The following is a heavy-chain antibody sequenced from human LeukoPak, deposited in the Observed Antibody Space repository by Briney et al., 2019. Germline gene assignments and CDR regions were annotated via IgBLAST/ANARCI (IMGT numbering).Heavy chain of an antibody. Sequence: PSQTLSLTCTVSGGSISSGDYYWSWIRQPAGKGLEWIGRIYTSGSTNYNPSLKGRVTISVDTSKNQFSLKVNSVTAADTAVYYCARDPPYSSSWYSYMDVWGKGTTVTVSS. CDR2: IYTSGST. J-gene: IGHJ6*03. CDR3: ARDPPYSSSWYSYMDV. CDR1: GGSISSGDYY. V-gene: IGHV4-61*02. D-gene: IGHD6-13*01.